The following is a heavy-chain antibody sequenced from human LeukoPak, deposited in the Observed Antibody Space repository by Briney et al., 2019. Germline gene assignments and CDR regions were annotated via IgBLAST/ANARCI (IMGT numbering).Heavy chain of an antibody. D-gene: IGHD6-19*01. Sequence: GGSLRLSCAASGFTFSSYAMHWVRQAPGKGLEWVAVISYDGSNKYYADSVKGRFTISRDNSKNTLYLQMNSLRAEDTAVYYCASASGGGWLVRERGFDYWGQGTLVTVSS. V-gene: IGHV3-30-3*01. CDR3: ASASGGGWLVRERGFDY. CDR2: ISYDGSNK. J-gene: IGHJ4*02. CDR1: GFTFSSYA.